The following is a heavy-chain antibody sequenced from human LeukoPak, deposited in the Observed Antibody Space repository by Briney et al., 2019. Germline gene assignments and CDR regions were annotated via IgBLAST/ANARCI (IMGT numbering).Heavy chain of an antibody. CDR1: GGSISGYY. CDR2: IYYSGNT. V-gene: IGHV4-59*01. J-gene: IGHJ4*02. CDR3: ARVTRLVGAMFSALDN. D-gene: IGHD2-15*01. Sequence: PSETLSLTCTVSGGSISGYYWNWIRQPPGKGLEWIGYIYYSGNTNYNPSLKSRVTISLDTSKNQFSLKLSSVTAADTAVYYCARVTRLVGAMFSALDNWGQGTLVTVSS.